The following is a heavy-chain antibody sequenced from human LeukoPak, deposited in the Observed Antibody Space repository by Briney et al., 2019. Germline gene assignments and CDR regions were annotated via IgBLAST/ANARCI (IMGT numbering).Heavy chain of an antibody. J-gene: IGHJ4*02. Sequence: ASVKVSCKASGGTFSSYAISWVRQAPGQGLEWMGGIIPIFGTANYAQKFQGRVTITADESTSTAYMELSSLRSEDTAVYYCARDYNIDSSSWYDYWGQGTLVTVSS. CDR3: ARDYNIDSSSWYDY. CDR2: IIPIFGTA. CDR1: GGTFSSYA. V-gene: IGHV1-69*01. D-gene: IGHD6-13*01.